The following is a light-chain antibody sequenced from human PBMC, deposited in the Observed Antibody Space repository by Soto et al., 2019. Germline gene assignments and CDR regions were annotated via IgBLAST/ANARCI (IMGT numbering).Light chain of an antibody. Sequence: QSVLTQPASVSGSPGQSITIPCTGATSDVAIYNFVSWYQQHPGKAPKLIIYEGNKWPSGVSDRFSGSKSGNTASLTISGLQAEDEANYYCCSYAGSSTWLFGGGTKLTVL. V-gene: IGLV2-23*01. CDR2: EGN. CDR3: CSYAGSSTWL. CDR1: TSDVAIYNF. J-gene: IGLJ3*02.